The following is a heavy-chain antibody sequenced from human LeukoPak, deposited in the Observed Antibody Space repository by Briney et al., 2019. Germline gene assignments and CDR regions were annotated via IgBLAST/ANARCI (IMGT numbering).Heavy chain of an antibody. CDR1: GYRFTSYY. Sequence: GASVKVSCKASGYRFTSYYINWVRQATGHGPEWMGWMNPHSGDADYAQKFQGRVTMTRSTSIDTAYMVLNSLTAEDTAVYYCARVCSGGSCLDYWGQGTLVTASS. D-gene: IGHD2-15*01. J-gene: IGHJ4*02. V-gene: IGHV1-8*01. CDR2: MNPHSGDA. CDR3: ARVCSGGSCLDY.